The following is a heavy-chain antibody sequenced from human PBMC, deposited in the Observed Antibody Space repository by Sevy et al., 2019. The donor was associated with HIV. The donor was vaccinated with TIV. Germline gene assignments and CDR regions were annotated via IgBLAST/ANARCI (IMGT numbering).Heavy chain of an antibody. Sequence: GGSLRLSCAASGFTFNDYSMNWVRQAPGKGLEWISYLSYSGTTIFYADSVKGRFTISRDTAKNSLFLQMNNLRVDDTAVYYYARKYSERGGDLDYWGQGTLVTVSS. V-gene: IGHV3-48*01. CDR2: LSYSGTTI. J-gene: IGHJ4*02. D-gene: IGHD1-26*01. CDR1: GFTFNDYS. CDR3: ARKYSERGGDLDY.